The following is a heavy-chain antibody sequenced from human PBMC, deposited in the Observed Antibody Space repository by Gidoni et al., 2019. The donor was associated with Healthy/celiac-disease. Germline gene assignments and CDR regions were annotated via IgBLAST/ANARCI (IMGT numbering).Heavy chain of an antibody. CDR3: AKDPWGVCCNNFDY. D-gene: IGHD2-8*01. CDR1: GFTFSSYA. CDR2: ISGSGGST. Sequence: EVQLLESGGGLVQPGGSLRLSCAASGFTFSSYAMGWVRQAPGKGLEGVSAISGSGGSTYYADSVKGRFTISRDNSKNTLYLQMNSLRAEDTAVYYCAKDPWGVCCNNFDYWGQGTLVTVSS. J-gene: IGHJ4*02. V-gene: IGHV3-23*01.